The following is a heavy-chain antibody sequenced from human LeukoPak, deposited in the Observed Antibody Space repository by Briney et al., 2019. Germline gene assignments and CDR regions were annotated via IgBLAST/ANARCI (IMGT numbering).Heavy chain of an antibody. D-gene: IGHD3-3*01. Sequence: ASVKVSCKASGYTFTSYGISWVRQAPGQGLEWMGWISAYNGNTNYAQKLQGRVTMTTDTSTSTAYMELRSLRSDDTAVYYCARNPTIWSGYYWYASDIWGQGTMVTVSS. J-gene: IGHJ3*02. CDR2: ISAYNGNT. V-gene: IGHV1-18*01. CDR1: GYTFTSYG. CDR3: ARNPTIWSGYYWYASDI.